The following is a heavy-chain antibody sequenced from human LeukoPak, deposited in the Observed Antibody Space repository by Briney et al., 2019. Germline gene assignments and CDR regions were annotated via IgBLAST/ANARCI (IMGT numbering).Heavy chain of an antibody. D-gene: IGHD4-17*01. Sequence: GRSHSPSCAPAAPTFSTYVTGSVRLPARNWRGWVSAISGSGGSTYYADCVKGWFTRSRDNSKNTLYMQMNSLRAEDTAVDYCAKDLSSYGVTLLDYWGQGTLVTVSS. CDR2: ISGSGGST. CDR3: AKDLSSYGVTLLDY. CDR1: APTFSTYV. V-gene: IGHV3-23*01. J-gene: IGHJ4*02.